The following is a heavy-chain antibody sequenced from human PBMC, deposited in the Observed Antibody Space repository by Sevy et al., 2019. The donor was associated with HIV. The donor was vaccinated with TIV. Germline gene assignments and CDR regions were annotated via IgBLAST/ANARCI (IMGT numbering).Heavy chain of an antibody. J-gene: IGHJ4*02. V-gene: IGHV3-7*01. CDR2: IKQDGSEK. CDR1: GFTFSSYW. D-gene: IGHD6-6*01. Sequence: GGSVRLSCAASGFTFSSYWMSWVRQAPGKGLEWVANIKQDGSEKYYVDSVKGRFTISRDNAKNSLYLQMNSLRAEDTAVYYCARSYSSSYFDYWGQGTLVTVSS. CDR3: ARSYSSSYFDY.